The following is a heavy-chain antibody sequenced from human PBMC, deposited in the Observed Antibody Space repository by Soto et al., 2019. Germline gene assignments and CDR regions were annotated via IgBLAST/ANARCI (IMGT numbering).Heavy chain of an antibody. D-gene: IGHD6-13*01. CDR2: INSDGSST. Sequence: PGGSLRLSCAASGFTFSSYWMHWVRQAPGKGLVWVSRINSDGSSTSYADSVKGRFTISRDNAKNTLYLQMNSLRAEDTAVYYCARVPLAAAGREAFDIWGQGTMVTVSS. CDR1: GFTFSSYW. J-gene: IGHJ3*02. CDR3: ARVPLAAAGREAFDI. V-gene: IGHV3-74*01.